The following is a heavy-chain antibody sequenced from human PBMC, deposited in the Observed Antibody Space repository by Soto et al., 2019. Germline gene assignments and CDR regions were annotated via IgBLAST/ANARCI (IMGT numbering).Heavy chain of an antibody. V-gene: IGHV4-31*03. CDR2: IYSSGST. D-gene: IGHD2-2*01. J-gene: IGHJ3*02. CDR1: GGSISSGGYY. CDR3: ARASNLPLVPFDI. Sequence: QVQLQESGPGLVKPSQTLSLTCTVSGGSISSGGYYWSWIRQHPGKGLEWIGYIYSSGSTYYNPSLKSRVTISVDTSKNQFSLKLSSVTAADTAVYYCARASNLPLVPFDIWGQGTMVTVSS.